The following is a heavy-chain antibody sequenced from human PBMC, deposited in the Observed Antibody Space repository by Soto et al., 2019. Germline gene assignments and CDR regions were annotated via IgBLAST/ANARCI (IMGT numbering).Heavy chain of an antibody. CDR3: ASRDPGTSVDY. CDR1: GGSFNSNNW. J-gene: IGHJ4*02. Sequence: ESLSLTSAVSGGSFNSNNWWTWVRQPPGQGLEWIGEIYRTGSTNYNPSLKSRVTISLDKSENQFSLKVTSLTAADTAVYYCASRDPGTSVDYWGQGTLVTVSS. CDR2: IYRTGST. V-gene: IGHV4-4*02. D-gene: IGHD1-7*01.